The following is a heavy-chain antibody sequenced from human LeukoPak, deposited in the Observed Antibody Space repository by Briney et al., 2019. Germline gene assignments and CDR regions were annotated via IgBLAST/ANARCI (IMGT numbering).Heavy chain of an antibody. Sequence: GSLRLSCAASGSTFSNYAMSGVRPARAKGLEWVSTISGGSGKTYYTDSVKGRFTISRDHSENTLYLQMNSLRAEDTAVYHCAKHGRGNNSRDYFDYWGQGTLVTVSS. V-gene: IGHV3-23*01. J-gene: IGHJ4*02. CDR3: AKHGRGNNSRDYFDY. CDR1: GSTFSNYA. D-gene: IGHD5-12*01. CDR2: ISGGSGKT.